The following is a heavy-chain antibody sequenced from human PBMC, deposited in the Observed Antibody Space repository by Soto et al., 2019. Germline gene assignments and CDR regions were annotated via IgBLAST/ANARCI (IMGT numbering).Heavy chain of an antibody. V-gene: IGHV4-34*01. D-gene: IGHD2-2*01. J-gene: IGHJ5*02. CDR1: GGSFSGYY. CDR3: ARVSSTSGHGVGNWFDP. Sequence: SETLSLTCAVYGGSFSGYYWSWSRQPPGKGLEWIGEINHSGSTNYNPSLKSRVTISVDTSKNQFSLKLSSVTAADTAVYYCARVSSTSGHGVGNWFDPWGQGTLVTVSS. CDR2: INHSGST.